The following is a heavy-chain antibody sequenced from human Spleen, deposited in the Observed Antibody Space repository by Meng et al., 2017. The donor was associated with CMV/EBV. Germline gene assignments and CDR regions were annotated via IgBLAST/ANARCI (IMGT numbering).Heavy chain of an antibody. J-gene: IGHJ4*02. V-gene: IGHV3-21*01. Sequence: GESLKISCAASGFTFSSYSMNWVRQAPGKGLEWVSSISSSSSYIYYADSVKGRFTISRDNAKNSLYLQMNSLRVEDTAVYWCARDLMPATTMGYWGQGTLVTVSS. CDR1: GFTFSSYS. D-gene: IGHD1-26*01. CDR3: ARDLMPATTMGY. CDR2: ISSSSSYI.